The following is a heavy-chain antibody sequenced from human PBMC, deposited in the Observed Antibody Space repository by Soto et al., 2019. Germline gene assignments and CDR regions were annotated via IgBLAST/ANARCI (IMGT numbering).Heavy chain of an antibody. CDR2: IIPMTGTP. V-gene: IGHV1-69*01. D-gene: IGHD2-2*01. Sequence: QVQLVQSGAEVKTPGSSVEVSCKASGGISSSFSITWVRQVPGHGLEWMGGIIPMTGTPNYAEKFQGRLTLTADASTRTAYLVLSSLKSEDTAVYYCARGPILPGATSWLDPWGQGTVVIVSS. CDR1: GGISSSFS. J-gene: IGHJ5*02. CDR3: ARGPILPGATSWLDP.